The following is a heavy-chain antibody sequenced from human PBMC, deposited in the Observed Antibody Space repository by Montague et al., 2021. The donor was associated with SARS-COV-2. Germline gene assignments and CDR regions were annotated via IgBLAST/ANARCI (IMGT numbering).Heavy chain of an antibody. Sequence: TLSLTCTVSGGSLSSGGYYWSWIRGLPGKGLEWLGYFYYSGSTCYXPSVKGRVFISADMSKNQLFLNLTSVTAADAAVYYCARDLGRTGYYYGLDVWGQGTTVTVSS. D-gene: IGHD3/OR15-3a*01. CDR3: ARDLGRTGYYYGLDV. V-gene: IGHV4-31*03. J-gene: IGHJ6*02. CDR2: FYYSGST. CDR1: GGSLSSGGYY.